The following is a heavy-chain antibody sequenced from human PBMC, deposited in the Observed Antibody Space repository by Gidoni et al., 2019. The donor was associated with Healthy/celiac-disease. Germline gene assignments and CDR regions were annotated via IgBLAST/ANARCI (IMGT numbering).Heavy chain of an antibody. V-gene: IGHV3-33*01. J-gene: IGHJ4*02. CDR2: IWYDGSNK. D-gene: IGHD5-12*01. CDR3: ASVDGYNSRPFDY. CDR1: GFTFSSYG. Sequence: QVQLVESGGGVVQPGRSLRPSCSASGFTFSSYGMDGVRQAPGKGLGWVAVIWYDGSNKYYADAVKGRFTISRDNSKNTLYLQMNSLRAEDTAVYYCASVDGYNSRPFDYWGQGTLVTVSA.